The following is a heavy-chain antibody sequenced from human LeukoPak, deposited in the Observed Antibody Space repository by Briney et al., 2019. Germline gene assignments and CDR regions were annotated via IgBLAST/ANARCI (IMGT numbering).Heavy chain of an antibody. CDR2: ISAYNGNT. CDR1: GYTFTSYG. CDR3: ARRKNWSYEGFDP. J-gene: IGHJ5*02. V-gene: IGHV1-18*04. D-gene: IGHD1-7*01. Sequence: GASVKVSCKTSGYTFTSYGISWVRQAPGQGLEWMGWISAYNGNTNYAQRFQGRVTMTTDTSPSTVNMELKSLISDDTAIYYCARRKNWSYEGFDPWGQGTLVTVSS.